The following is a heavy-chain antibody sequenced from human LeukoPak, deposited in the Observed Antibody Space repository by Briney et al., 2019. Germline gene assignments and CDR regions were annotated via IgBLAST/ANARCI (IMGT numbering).Heavy chain of an antibody. V-gene: IGHV3-23*01. CDR2: ISASGNLI. J-gene: IGHJ3*02. CDR3: ARDPTSSWETAFDI. Sequence: GGTLRLSCAASGFTFNDYGMTWVRQAPGKGLEWVSSISASGNLIYYADSVEGRFTISRDNSKNTLSLQMNSLRAEDTAVYYCARDPTSSWETAFDIWGQGTMVTVSS. CDR1: GFTFNDYG. D-gene: IGHD1-26*01.